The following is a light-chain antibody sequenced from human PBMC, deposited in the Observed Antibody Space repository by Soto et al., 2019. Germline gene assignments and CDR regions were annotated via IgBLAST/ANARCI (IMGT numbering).Light chain of an antibody. CDR2: GAS. CDR1: QSVSSSY. J-gene: IGKJ1*01. V-gene: IGKV3-20*01. CDR3: QQYGSSLNGNWA. Sequence: EIVLTQSPGTLSLSPGERATLSCRASQSVSSSYLAWYQQKPGQAPRLLIYGASSRATGIPDRFSGSGSGTDFTLTISRLEPEDFAVYYCQQYGSSLNGNWAFGQGTKVEIK.